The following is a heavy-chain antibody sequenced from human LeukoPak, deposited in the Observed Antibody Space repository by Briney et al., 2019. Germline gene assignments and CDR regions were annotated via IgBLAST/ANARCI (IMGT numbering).Heavy chain of an antibody. D-gene: IGHD3-22*01. J-gene: IGHJ5*02. V-gene: IGHV4-39*01. CDR3: ARQSSGYYYGWFDP. Sequence: GSLRLSCAASGFTFSSYAMSWVRQAPGKGLGWIATIFYTGNTHYNPSLKSRVTMSVDTVKNQFSLNLNSVTAADTAVYYCARQSSGYYYGWFDPWGQGTLVTVSS. CDR1: GFTFSSYA. CDR2: IFYTGNT.